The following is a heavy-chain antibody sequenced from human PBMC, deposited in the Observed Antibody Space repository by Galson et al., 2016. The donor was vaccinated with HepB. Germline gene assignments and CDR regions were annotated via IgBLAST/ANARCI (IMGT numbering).Heavy chain of an antibody. CDR3: ARDRIPDRYSGLSV. V-gene: IGHV3-11*01. J-gene: IGHJ6*02. CDR1: GFTFSDYY. D-gene: IGHD1-14*01. Sequence: SLRLSCAASGFTFSDYYMSWVRQAPGKGLEWLSIISGSGTSIYYADSVKGRFPVSRDNTKNLVYLQTNSLRAEDTAVYYCARDRIPDRYSGLSVWGHGTTVTVSS. CDR2: ISGSGTSI.